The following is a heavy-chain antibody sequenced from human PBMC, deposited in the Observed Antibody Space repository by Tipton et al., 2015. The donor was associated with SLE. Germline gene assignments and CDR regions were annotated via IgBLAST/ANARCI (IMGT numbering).Heavy chain of an antibody. Sequence: LRLPCTVSGGSLNSGNYYWNWIRQPAGKGLEWIGRIRTSGSTNYNPSLKSRVTISVDTSKNQFSLKLSSVTAADTAVYYCAREGAAGYYYMDVWGKGTTVTVSS. V-gene: IGHV4-61*02. D-gene: IGHD3-16*01. CDR1: GGSLNSGNYY. CDR3: AREGAAGYYYMDV. CDR2: IRTSGST. J-gene: IGHJ6*03.